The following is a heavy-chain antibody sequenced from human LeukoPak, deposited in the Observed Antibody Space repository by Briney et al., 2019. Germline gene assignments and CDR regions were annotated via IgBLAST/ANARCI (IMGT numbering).Heavy chain of an antibody. J-gene: IGHJ4*02. Sequence: GGSLRLSCAASGFTFSSYAMHWVRQAPGKGLEWVAVISYDGSNKYYADSVKGRFTISRNNSKNTLYLQMNSLRAEDTAVYYCARDRVGATDYFDYWGQGTLVTVSS. D-gene: IGHD1-26*01. CDR2: ISYDGSNK. V-gene: IGHV3-30-3*01. CDR1: GFTFSSYA. CDR3: ARDRVGATDYFDY.